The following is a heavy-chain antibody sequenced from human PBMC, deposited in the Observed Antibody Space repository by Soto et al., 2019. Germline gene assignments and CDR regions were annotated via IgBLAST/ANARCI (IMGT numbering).Heavy chain of an antibody. J-gene: IGHJ4*02. CDR1: GFTFSSYG. Sequence: GGSLRLSCAASGFTFSSYGMHWVRQAPGKGLEWVAVISYDGSNKYYADSVKGRFTISRDNSKNTLYLQMNSLRAEDTAVYYCAKDLPLTTLDYWGQGTLVTV. CDR3: AKDLPLTTLDY. V-gene: IGHV3-30*18. D-gene: IGHD4-17*01. CDR2: ISYDGSNK.